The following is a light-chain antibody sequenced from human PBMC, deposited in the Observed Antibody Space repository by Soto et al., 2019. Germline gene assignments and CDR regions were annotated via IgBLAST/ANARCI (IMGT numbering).Light chain of an antibody. V-gene: IGLV2-23*01. CDR3: CSYAGSDYV. Sequence: QSAPTQPASVSGSPGQSITISCTGTSSDVGSYNRVSWYQQPPGKAPKLMIYEGSKRPSGVSNRFSGSKSGNTASLTISGLQAEDEADYYCCSYAGSDYVFGTG. J-gene: IGLJ1*01. CDR2: EGS. CDR1: SSDVGSYNR.